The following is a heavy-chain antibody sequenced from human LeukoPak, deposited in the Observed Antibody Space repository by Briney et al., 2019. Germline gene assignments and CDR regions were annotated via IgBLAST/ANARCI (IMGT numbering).Heavy chain of an antibody. J-gene: IGHJ4*02. CDR1: GGTFSSYA. CDR2: IIPIFGTA. D-gene: IGHD2-15*01. Sequence: SSVKVSCKASGGTFSSYAISWVRQAPGQGLEWMGGIIPIFGTANYAHKDQVRVTITADEFTSTAYMEMSSLSSEDTAVYYCERDHELGYCSGGSCYSGSFDYWGQGTLVTVSS. V-gene: IGHV1-69*01. CDR3: ERDHELGYCSGGSCYSGSFDY.